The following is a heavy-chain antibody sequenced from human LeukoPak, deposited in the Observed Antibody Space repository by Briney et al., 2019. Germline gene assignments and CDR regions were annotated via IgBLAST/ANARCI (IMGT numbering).Heavy chain of an antibody. Sequence: GESLKTSCKGPGYSFTTYWIGWVRQMPGKGLEWMGIIYPGDSDTRYSPSFQGQVTISADKSISTAYLQWSSLKASDAAIYYCARRLPAPEAFDIWGQGTMVTVSS. CDR1: GYSFTTYW. V-gene: IGHV5-51*01. CDR2: IYPGDSDT. D-gene: IGHD2-2*01. J-gene: IGHJ3*02. CDR3: ARRLPAPEAFDI.